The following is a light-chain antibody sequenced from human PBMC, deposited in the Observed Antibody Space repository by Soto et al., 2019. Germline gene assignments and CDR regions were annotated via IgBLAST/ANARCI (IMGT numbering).Light chain of an antibody. CDR1: QSVSSN. V-gene: IGKV3-15*01. CDR2: DTS. J-gene: IGKJ2*01. Sequence: DTVMTQSPGTLSVSPGERATLSCRATQSVSSNLAWYQQKPGQAPRLLIYDTSTRATGIPARFSGSGSVIDFTLTISSLQSEDFAVYYCQQYNKWPPTFGQGTKLEIK. CDR3: QQYNKWPPT.